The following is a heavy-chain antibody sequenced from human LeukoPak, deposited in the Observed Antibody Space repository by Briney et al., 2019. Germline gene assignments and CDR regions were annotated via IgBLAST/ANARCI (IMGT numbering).Heavy chain of an antibody. Sequence: GGSLRLSCAASGFTFSSYGMHWVRQAPGKGLEWVAVIWYDGSNKYYADSVKGRFTISRDNSKNTLYLQMNSLRAEDTAVYYCARAPLYSSSWYRGHYFDYWGQGTLVTVSS. CDR3: ARAPLYSSSWYRGHYFDY. CDR2: IWYDGSNK. J-gene: IGHJ4*02. V-gene: IGHV3-33*01. D-gene: IGHD6-13*01. CDR1: GFTFSSYG.